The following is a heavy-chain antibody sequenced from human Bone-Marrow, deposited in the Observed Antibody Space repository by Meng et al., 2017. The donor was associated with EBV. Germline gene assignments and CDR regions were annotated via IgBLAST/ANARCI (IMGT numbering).Heavy chain of an antibody. J-gene: IGHJ4*02. Sequence: QVQLVESGGGVVQPGRSLRLSCAASGFTFSSYGMHWVRQAPGKGLEWVAVISYDGSNKYYADSVKGRFTISRDNSKNTLYLQMNSLRAEDTAVYYCAKGPKKYYYDSSGYYFDYWGQGTLVTVSA. V-gene: IGHV3-30*18. CDR3: AKGPKKYYYDSSGYYFDY. CDR2: ISYDGSNK. CDR1: GFTFSSYG. D-gene: IGHD3-22*01.